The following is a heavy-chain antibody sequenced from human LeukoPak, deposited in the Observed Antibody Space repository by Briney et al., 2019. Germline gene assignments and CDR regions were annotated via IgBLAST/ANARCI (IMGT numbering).Heavy chain of an antibody. CDR2: INPNSGGT. Sequence: ASVKVSCKASGYTFTGYYMHWVRQAPGQGLEWMGWINPNSGGTNYAQKFQGRVTMTRDTSISTAYMELSRLRSDDTAVYYCARYILTGYYSYGMDVWGQGTTVTVS. CDR1: GYTFTGYY. J-gene: IGHJ6*02. D-gene: IGHD3-9*01. CDR3: ARYILTGYYSYGMDV. V-gene: IGHV1-2*02.